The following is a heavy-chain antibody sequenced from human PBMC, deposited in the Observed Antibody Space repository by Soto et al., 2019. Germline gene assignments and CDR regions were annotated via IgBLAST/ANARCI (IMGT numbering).Heavy chain of an antibody. J-gene: IGHJ3*01. CDR2: INPDNGNK. CDR3: ARDILSVGPRANDAFDV. Sequence: QVRLVQSGAEVRKPGASVNISCRASGFSFSDNLINWVRQAPGQSLEWMGWINPDNGNKRYSQTFQGRVTISRHSSASIAYVEVSDLTSEDTAVYYCARDILSVGPRANDAFDVWGQGTMVTVSS. V-gene: IGHV1-3*01. D-gene: IGHD2-8*02. CDR1: GFSFSDNL.